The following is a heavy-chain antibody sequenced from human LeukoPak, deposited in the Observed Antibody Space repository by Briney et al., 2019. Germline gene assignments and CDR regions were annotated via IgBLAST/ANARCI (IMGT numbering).Heavy chain of an antibody. D-gene: IGHD6-13*01. J-gene: IGHJ6*02. Sequence: ASVKVSCKASGYAFTSYAMNWVRQAPGQGLEWMGWINTNTGNPTYAQGFTGRFVFSLDTSVSTAYLQISSLKAEDTAVYYCAREISAAGPGKIVYYYYGMDVWGQGTTVTVSS. CDR1: GYAFTSYA. CDR3: AREISAAGPGKIVYYYYGMDV. V-gene: IGHV7-4-1*02. CDR2: INTNTGNP.